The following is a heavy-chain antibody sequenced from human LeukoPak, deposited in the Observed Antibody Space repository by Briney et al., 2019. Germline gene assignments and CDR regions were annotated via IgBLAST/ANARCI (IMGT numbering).Heavy chain of an antibody. CDR1: GFTFSNYS. V-gene: IGHV3-21*01. D-gene: IGHD3-22*01. CDR2: ISSSTSYI. J-gene: IGHJ3*02. CDR3: ARESPYYYDSSGDTDAFDI. Sequence: GGSLRLSCAASGFTFSNYSMNWVRQAPGKGLEWVSSISSSTSYIYYADSVKGRFTISRDNAKNSLYLQVNSLRAEDTAVYYCARESPYYYDSSGDTDAFDIWGQGTMVTVSS.